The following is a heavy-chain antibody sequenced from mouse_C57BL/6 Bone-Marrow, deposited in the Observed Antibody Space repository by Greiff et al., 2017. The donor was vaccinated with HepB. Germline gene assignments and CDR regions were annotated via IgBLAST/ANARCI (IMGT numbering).Heavy chain of an antibody. D-gene: IGHD1-1*01. J-gene: IGHJ2*01. Sequence: QVQLQQSGAELVRPGTSVKMSCKASGYTFTNYWIGWAKQRPGHGLEWIGDIYPGGGYTNYNEKFKGKATLTADKSSSTAYMQFSSLTSEDSAIYYCARWAYGSSLYYFDYWGQGTTLTVSS. CDR3: ARWAYGSSLYYFDY. CDR2: IYPGGGYT. V-gene: IGHV1-63*01. CDR1: GYTFTNYW.